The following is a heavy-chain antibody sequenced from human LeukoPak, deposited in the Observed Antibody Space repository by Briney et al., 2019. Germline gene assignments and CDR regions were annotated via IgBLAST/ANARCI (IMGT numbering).Heavy chain of an antibody. Sequence: GASVKVSCKASGGTFSSYAISWVRQAPGQGLEWMGGIIPIFGTANYAQKFQGRVTMTTDTSTSTAYMELRSLRSDDTAVYYCARDGFGYSSSWHSYYYGMDVWGQGTTVTVSS. V-gene: IGHV1-69*05. J-gene: IGHJ6*02. D-gene: IGHD6-13*01. CDR3: ARDGFGYSSSWHSYYYGMDV. CDR2: IIPIFGTA. CDR1: GGTFSSYA.